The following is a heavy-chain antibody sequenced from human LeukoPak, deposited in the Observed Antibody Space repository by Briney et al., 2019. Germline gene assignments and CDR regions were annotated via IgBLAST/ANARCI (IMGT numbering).Heavy chain of an antibody. CDR1: GFIFHNAW. CDR2: VQSKTVPVTT. CDR3: ARGSNSDDSSDFDH. V-gene: IGHV3-15*01. D-gene: IGHD3-22*01. Sequence: GGSLRFSCAASGFIFHNAWMNWVRQAPGKGLQWVGRVQSKTVPVTTEYAAPVKGRFIISRDDSKNTLYLQMDSLKTEDTAVYYCARGSNSDDSSDFDHWGQGTLVTVSS. J-gene: IGHJ4*02.